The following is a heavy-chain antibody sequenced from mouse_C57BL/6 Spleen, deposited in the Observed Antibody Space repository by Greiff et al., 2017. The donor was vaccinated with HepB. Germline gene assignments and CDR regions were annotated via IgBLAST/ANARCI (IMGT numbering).Heavy chain of an antibody. V-gene: IGHV14-3*01. CDR1: GFNIKNTY. J-gene: IGHJ4*01. CDR3: ARDYGSSYGDAMDY. CDR2: IDPANGNT. D-gene: IGHD1-1*01. Sequence: EVNLVESVAELVRPGASVKLSCTASGFNIKNTYMHWVKQRPEQGLEWIGRIDPANGNTKYAPKFQGKATITADTSSNTAYLQLSSLTSEDTAIYYCARDYGSSYGDAMDYWGQGTSVTVSS.